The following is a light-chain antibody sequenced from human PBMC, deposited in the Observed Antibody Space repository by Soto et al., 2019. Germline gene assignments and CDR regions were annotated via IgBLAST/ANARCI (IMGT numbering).Light chain of an antibody. Sequence: EIVLTQSPATLSLSPGERAPLSCRASQSVSSYLAWYQQKPGQAPRLLIYDASNRATGIPARFSGSGSGTDFTLTISSLEPEDFAVYYCQQYNNWPPWTFGQGTKVDIK. J-gene: IGKJ1*01. V-gene: IGKV3-11*01. CDR2: DAS. CDR3: QQYNNWPPWT. CDR1: QSVSSY.